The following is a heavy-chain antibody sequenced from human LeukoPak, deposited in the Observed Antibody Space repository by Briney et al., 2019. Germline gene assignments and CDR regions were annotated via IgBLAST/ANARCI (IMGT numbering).Heavy chain of an antibody. CDR2: IYHSGST. Sequence: TPSETLSLTCTVSGGSISSGDYYWSWIRQPPGKGLEWIGYIYHSGSTYYNPSLKSRVTISVDRSKNQFSLKLSSVTAADTAVYYCARDKSGTGTTIDYWGQGTLVTVSS. V-gene: IGHV4-30-4*08. CDR1: GGSISSGDYY. J-gene: IGHJ4*02. CDR3: ARDKSGTGTTIDY. D-gene: IGHD1-7*01.